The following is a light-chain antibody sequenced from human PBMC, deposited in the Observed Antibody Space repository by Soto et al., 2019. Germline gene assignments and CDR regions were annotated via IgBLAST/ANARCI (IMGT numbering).Light chain of an antibody. CDR3: QQYTGPPTT. J-gene: IGKJ5*01. CDR2: GAS. Sequence: EIVLPHSPGTLSLSPGERPTLSCRASQSVSSSYLAWYQQKPGQAPRLLIYGASSRATGIPDRFSGSGSGTDFTLTISRLEPEDSAVYFCQQYTGPPTTFGQGTRLEIK. V-gene: IGKV3-20*01. CDR1: QSVSSSY.